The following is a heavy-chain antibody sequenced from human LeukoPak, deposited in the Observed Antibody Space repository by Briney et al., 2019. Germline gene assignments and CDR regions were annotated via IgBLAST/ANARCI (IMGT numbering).Heavy chain of an antibody. D-gene: IGHD6-13*01. V-gene: IGHV3-23*01. J-gene: IGHJ2*01. CDR3: AKGSASSWYLLSFWYFDL. CDR2: ISGSGGTT. CDR1: GITFSSYA. Sequence: GGSLRLSCAASGITFSSYAMSWVPQAPGKGLEWVSTISGSGGTTYYTDSVKGRFTISRDNSKNTLYLQMNSLRAEDTAVYYCAKGSASSWYLLSFWYFDLWGRGTLVTVSS.